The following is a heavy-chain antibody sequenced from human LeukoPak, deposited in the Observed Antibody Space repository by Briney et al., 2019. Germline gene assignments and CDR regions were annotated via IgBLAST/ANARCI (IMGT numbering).Heavy chain of an antibody. J-gene: IGHJ4*02. CDR2: IGSSGTTI. CDR3: ALLAVASDFDY. CDR1: GFPFSIYE. Sequence: PGGSLRLSCAASGFPFSIYEMNWVRQAPGKGLEWVSNIGSSGTTIYYADSVKGRFSISRDNAKSSLYLQMNSLRVEDTAVYYCALLAVASDFDYWGQGALVTVSS. V-gene: IGHV3-48*03. D-gene: IGHD6-19*01.